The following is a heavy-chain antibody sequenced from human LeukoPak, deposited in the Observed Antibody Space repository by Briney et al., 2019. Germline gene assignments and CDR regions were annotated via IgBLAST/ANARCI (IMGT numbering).Heavy chain of an antibody. CDR2: FDPKEGER. CDR3: TTREIVVEPAQTSMVRGVLWRSDF. CDR1: GYTFTNYG. V-gene: IGHV1-24*01. Sequence: ASVKVSCKASGYTFTNYGISWVRQAPGQGLEWMGGFDPKEGERVYAQNFQGRFTMTEDTSSGTAYMELNSLRSEDTAVYYCTTREIVVEPAQTSMVRGVLWRSDFWGHGTLVTVSS. J-gene: IGHJ4*01. D-gene: IGHD3-10*01.